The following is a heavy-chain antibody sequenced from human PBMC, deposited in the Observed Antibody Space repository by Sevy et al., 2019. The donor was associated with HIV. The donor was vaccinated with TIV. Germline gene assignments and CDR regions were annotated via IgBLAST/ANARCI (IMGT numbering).Heavy chain of an antibody. Sequence: ASVKVSCKAFGGTFSSYAISWVRQAPGQGLEWMGGIIPIFGTANYAQKFQGRVTITADESTSTAYMELSSLRSEDTAVYYCARVKDGYNSFDYWGQGTLVTVSS. J-gene: IGHJ4*02. CDR3: ARVKDGYNSFDY. CDR1: GGTFSSYA. V-gene: IGHV1-69*13. D-gene: IGHD5-12*01. CDR2: IIPIFGTA.